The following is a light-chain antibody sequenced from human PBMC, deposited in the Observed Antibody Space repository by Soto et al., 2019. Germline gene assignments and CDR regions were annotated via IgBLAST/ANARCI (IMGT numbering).Light chain of an antibody. J-gene: IGKJ4*01. CDR3: QQANILPLT. CDR2: DVS. Sequence: DIQITHSRSSVSASVGDRVTITCRASESISRWLAWYQQKPGKAPKLLISDVSSLQSGVPSRFSGSGSGTEFSLTITSLQPEDSATYYCQQANILPLTFGGGTKVDIK. CDR1: ESISRW. V-gene: IGKV1-12*01.